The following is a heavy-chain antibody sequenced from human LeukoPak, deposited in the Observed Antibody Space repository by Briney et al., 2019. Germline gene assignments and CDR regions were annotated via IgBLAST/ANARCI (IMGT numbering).Heavy chain of an antibody. D-gene: IGHD4-17*01. CDR2: ISNDGNDK. CDR3: AKIPDYDPQYYFDY. CDR1: GFTFSNYG. V-gene: IGHV3-30*18. Sequence: GGSLRLSCAASGFTFSNYGMHWVRQAPGKGLDWVTVISNDGNDKYYADSVKGRFTISRDNSKNTLYLQMNSLRAEDTAVYYCAKIPDYDPQYYFDYWGQGTLVTVSS. J-gene: IGHJ4*02.